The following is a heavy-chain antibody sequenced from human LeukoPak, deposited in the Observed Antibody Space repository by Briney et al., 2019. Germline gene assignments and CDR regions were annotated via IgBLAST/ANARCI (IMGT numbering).Heavy chain of an antibody. D-gene: IGHD3-22*01. J-gene: IGHJ4*02. CDR2: INPNSGGT. CDR1: GHTFTGYY. Sequence: ASVKVSCKASGHTFTGYYMHWVRQAPGQGLEWMGRINPNSGGTNYAQKFQGRVTMTRDTSISTAYMELSRLRSDDTAVYYCARDLHYYDSSGYYYVQTGDYWGQGTLVTVSS. CDR3: ARDLHYYDSSGYYYVQTGDY. V-gene: IGHV1-2*06.